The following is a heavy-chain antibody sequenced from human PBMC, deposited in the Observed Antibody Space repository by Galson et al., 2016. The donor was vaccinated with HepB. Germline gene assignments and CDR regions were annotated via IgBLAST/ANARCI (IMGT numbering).Heavy chain of an antibody. Sequence: SLRLSCAVSGFSVSQNYMTWVRQAPGKGLEWLSVIYSGGTTYYADSVKGRFTISRDNSQNSLFLQMNTLRAEDTAVYFCVRGVYGDHGWFDYWGQGTLVTVSS. CDR3: VRGVYGDHGWFDY. CDR1: GFSVSQNY. D-gene: IGHD4-17*01. CDR2: IYSGGTT. V-gene: IGHV3-66*02. J-gene: IGHJ4*02.